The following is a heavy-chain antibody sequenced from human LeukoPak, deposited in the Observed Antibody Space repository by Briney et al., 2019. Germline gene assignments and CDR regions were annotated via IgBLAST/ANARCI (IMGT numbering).Heavy chain of an antibody. J-gene: IGHJ6*03. V-gene: IGHV3-21*04. CDR1: GFTFSSYS. D-gene: IGHD4/OR15-4a*01. CDR3: ARAPQNDGASLSMDV. CDR2: ISSSSSYI. Sequence: GGSLRLSCAASGFTFSSYSMNWVRQAPGKGLEWVSSISSSSSYIYYADSVKGRFTISRDNAKNSLYLQMNSLRAEDTAVYYCARAPQNDGASLSMDVWGKGTTVTVSS.